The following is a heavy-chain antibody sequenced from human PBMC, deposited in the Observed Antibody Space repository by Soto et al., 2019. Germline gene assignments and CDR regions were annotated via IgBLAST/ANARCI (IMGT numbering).Heavy chain of an antibody. Sequence: QVQLQQWGAGLLKPSETLSLTCAVYGGSFSGYYWSWIRQPPGKGLEWIGEINHSGSTNYNPSLKSRVTTSVDTSNNQFPLKRSSVTAADTAVYYCARGPILGYCGSTSGHAPWFYHWGKGTLVTVSS. J-gene: IGHJ5*02. CDR2: INHSGST. CDR3: ARGPILGYCGSTSGHAPWFYH. D-gene: IGHD2-2*01. CDR1: GGSFSGYY. V-gene: IGHV4-34*01.